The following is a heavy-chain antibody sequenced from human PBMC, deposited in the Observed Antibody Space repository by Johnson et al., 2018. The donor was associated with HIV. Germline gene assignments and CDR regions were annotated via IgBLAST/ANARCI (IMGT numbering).Heavy chain of an antibody. CDR1: GFTFSSSA. CDR3: ARQGGRVFYAFDI. J-gene: IGHJ3*02. Sequence: QVQLVESGGGVVQPGRSLRLSCAASGFTFSSSAMHWVRQAPGKGLEWVAVISYDGSNKYYADSMTGRFTISRDNSKNTLYLQMNSLRAEDTAVYYCARQGGRVFYAFDIWGPGTMVTVSS. CDR2: ISYDGSNK. V-gene: IGHV3-30*14. D-gene: IGHD3-16*01.